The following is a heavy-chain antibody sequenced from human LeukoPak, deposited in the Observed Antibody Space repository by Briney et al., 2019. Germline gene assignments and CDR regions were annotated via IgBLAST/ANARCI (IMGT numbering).Heavy chain of an antibody. V-gene: IGHV4-38-2*02. CDR1: GYSISSGYY. D-gene: IGHD7-27*01. CDR2: IYHSGST. CDR3: ARLTGDWFDY. J-gene: IGHJ4*02. Sequence: SETLSLTCTVSGYSISSGYYWGWIRQPPGKGLEWIGSIYHSGSTYYNPSLKSRVTISVDTSKNQFSLKLSSVTAADTAVYYCARLTGDWFDYWGQGTLVTVSS.